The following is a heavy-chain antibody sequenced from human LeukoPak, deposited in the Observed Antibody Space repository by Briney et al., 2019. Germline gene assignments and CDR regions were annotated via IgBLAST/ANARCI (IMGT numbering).Heavy chain of an antibody. Sequence: GRSLRLSCEAPGFTFSNYWMTRVRQVPGKGLERVANIKQVGSQKYYVDSVKGRFTISRDNPKNSLYLQINSLRAEDTAIYYCTSDFSSGGGGQGTLVTVSS. D-gene: IGHD3-3*01. CDR2: IKQVGSQK. V-gene: IGHV3-7*01. CDR1: GFTFSNYW. J-gene: IGHJ4*02. CDR3: TSDFSSGG.